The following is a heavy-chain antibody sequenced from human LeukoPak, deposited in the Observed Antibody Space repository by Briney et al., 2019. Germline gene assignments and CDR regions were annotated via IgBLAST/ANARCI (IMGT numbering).Heavy chain of an antibody. CDR1: GFTFSDYY. CDR3: ARVQTNSDWFYFDS. V-gene: IGHV3-11*05. CDR2: ITSSSSYT. Sequence: GGSLRLSCAASGFTFSDYYMSWVRQSPGKGLEWVSPITSSSSYTNYAHSVMGRFTISRANPMNSLFLQMNNLRAEDTAVYYCARVQTNSDWFYFDSWGQGTLVTVSS. D-gene: IGHD3-9*01. J-gene: IGHJ4*02.